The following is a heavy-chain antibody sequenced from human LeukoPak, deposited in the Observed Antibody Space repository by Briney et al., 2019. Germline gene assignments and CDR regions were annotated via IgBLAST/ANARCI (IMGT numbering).Heavy chain of an antibody. D-gene: IGHD3-10*01. CDR2: IIPIFGTA. J-gene: IGHJ4*02. Sequence: SVKVSCKASGGTFSSYAISWVRQAPGQGLEWMGRIIPIFGTANYAQKFQGRVTITTDESTSTAYMELSSLRSEDTAVYYCGRDQAYYGSGSYYHFDYWGQGTLVTVSS. V-gene: IGHV1-69*05. CDR3: GRDQAYYGSGSYYHFDY. CDR1: GGTFSSYA.